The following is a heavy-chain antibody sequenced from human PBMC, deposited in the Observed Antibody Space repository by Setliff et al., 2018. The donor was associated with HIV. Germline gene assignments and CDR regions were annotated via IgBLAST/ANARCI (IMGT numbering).Heavy chain of an antibody. V-gene: IGHV4-34*01. J-gene: IGHJ4*02. Sequence: KTSETLSLTCVAYGGSLSGYYWNWIRQTPGKGLEWIGEIHPTGHINYNPSYKSRVTVSLDTSKIQFSLKLNSVTAADTGVYYCVAFDSGRDVWGQGTQVTVS. CDR3: VAFDSGRDV. CDR1: GGSLSGYY. D-gene: IGHD6-19*01. CDR2: IHPTGHI.